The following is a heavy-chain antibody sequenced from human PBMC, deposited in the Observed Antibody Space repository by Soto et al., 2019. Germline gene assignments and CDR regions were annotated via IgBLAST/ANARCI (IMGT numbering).Heavy chain of an antibody. V-gene: IGHV3-30-3*01. CDR1: GFTFTTYA. D-gene: IGHD1-26*01. J-gene: IGHJ4*02. CDR3: ASLYVGAMGY. Sequence: QVQLVESGGGVVQPGRSLRLSCAASGFTFTTYAMHWVRQAPGKGLEWVAVISHDGSYKYYADSVKGRFTISRANSKHTLYLHVTSLRAEDTAVYYCASLYVGAMGYWGQGTLVTVSS. CDR2: ISHDGSYK.